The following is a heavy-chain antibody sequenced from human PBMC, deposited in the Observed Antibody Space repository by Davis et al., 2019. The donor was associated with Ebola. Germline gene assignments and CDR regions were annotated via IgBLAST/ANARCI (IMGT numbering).Heavy chain of an antibody. Sequence: PGGSLRLSCAASGFTFSSYAMSWVRQAPGKGLEWVSAISGSGGSTYYADSVKGRFTISRDNSKNTLYLQMNSLRAEDTAVYYCAKDCVVVPAAIGCYYYGMDVWGQGTTVTVSS. CDR1: GFTFSSYA. J-gene: IGHJ6*02. CDR3: AKDCVVVPAAIGCYYYGMDV. CDR2: ISGSGGST. D-gene: IGHD2-2*02. V-gene: IGHV3-23*01.